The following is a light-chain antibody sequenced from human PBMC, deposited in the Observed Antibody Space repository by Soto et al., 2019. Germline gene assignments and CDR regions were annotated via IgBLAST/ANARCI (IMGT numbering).Light chain of an antibody. CDR3: QQYSRWWT. CDR1: QSVGST. Sequence: EIVMTQSPATLSVSPGERATLSCRASQSVGSTLAWYQQKPGQAPRLLIYDTSIRATGIPARFSGSGSGTEFTLTISSLQSEDFAVYYCQQYSRWWTFGQGTKVEIK. CDR2: DTS. J-gene: IGKJ1*01. V-gene: IGKV3-15*01.